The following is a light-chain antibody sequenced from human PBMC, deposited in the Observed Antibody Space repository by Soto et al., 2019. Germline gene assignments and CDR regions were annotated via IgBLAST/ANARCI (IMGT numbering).Light chain of an antibody. J-gene: IGKJ2*01. V-gene: IGKV4-1*01. CDR3: QQYYSPPYT. CDR1: QSVLYSSNNKNY. CDR2: CAS. Sequence: DIVMTQSPDSLAVSLGERATINCKSSQSVLYSSNNKNYLGWFQQKPGQTPKLLIYCASTRDSGVPDRFSGIGYGTDFTLTIYSLQAEDVAVYYCQQYYSPPYTFGQGTRLEIK.